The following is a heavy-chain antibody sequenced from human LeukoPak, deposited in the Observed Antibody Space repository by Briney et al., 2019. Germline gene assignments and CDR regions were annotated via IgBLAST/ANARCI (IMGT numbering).Heavy chain of an antibody. V-gene: IGHV3-23*01. D-gene: IGHD3-22*01. CDR3: AKGSHVSSGYYFDY. Sequence: GGSLRLSCAASGFTFSDYVMGWVRQAPGQGLEWVSSITGSGHNTYYADTVKGRCTISRDNSKNTLYLQMNSLRAEDTALYYCAKGSHVSSGYYFDYWGQGSLVTVSA. CDR2: ITGSGHNT. J-gene: IGHJ4*02. CDR1: GFTFSDYV.